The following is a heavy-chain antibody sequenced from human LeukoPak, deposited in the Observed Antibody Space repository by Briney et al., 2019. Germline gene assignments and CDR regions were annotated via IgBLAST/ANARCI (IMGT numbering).Heavy chain of an antibody. V-gene: IGHV4-59*01. D-gene: IGHD2-2*01. CDR3: ARGGYQLPDY. Sequence: PSETLSLTCTVSGGSISSYYWSWIRQPPGKGLEWIGYIYYSGSTNYNPSLKSRVTISVDTSKNQFSLKLSSVTAADTAVYYCARGGYQLPDYWGQGTLVTVSS. CDR2: IYYSGST. J-gene: IGHJ4*02. CDR1: GGSISSYY.